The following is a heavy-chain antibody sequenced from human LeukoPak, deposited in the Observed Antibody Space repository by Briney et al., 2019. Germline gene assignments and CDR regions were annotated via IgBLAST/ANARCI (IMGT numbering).Heavy chain of an antibody. Sequence: PGGSLRLSCAVSGFTFSTYAMSWVRQAPGKGLEWVSVISGSGDNTYYADSVKGRFTISRDNFKNTLYLQVNSLRAEDTALYYCTKRPSTDGYNSWGQGTLVIVSS. CDR3: TKRPSTDGYNS. V-gene: IGHV3-23*01. CDR2: ISGSGDNT. CDR1: GFTFSTYA. D-gene: IGHD5-24*01. J-gene: IGHJ5*02.